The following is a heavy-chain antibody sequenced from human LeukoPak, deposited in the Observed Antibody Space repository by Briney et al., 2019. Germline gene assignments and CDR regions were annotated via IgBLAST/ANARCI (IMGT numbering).Heavy chain of an antibody. CDR3: ARDIAARRLDY. CDR1: GVTYSNHG. CDR2: IWYDGSNQ. D-gene: IGHD6-6*01. Sequence: HAGGSLRLSCAASGVTYSNHGMHWVRQAPGKGLEWVAVIWYDGSNQYYADSVKGRFTISRDNSKNTLYLQMSSLRAEDTAVYYCARDIAARRLDYWGQGTLVTVSS. V-gene: IGHV3-33*01. J-gene: IGHJ4*02.